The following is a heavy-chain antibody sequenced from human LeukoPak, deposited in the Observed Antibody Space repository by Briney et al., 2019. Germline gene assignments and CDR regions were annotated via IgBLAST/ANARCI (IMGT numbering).Heavy chain of an antibody. D-gene: IGHD6-13*01. J-gene: IGHJ5*02. CDR3: ASASVAAAANWFDP. Sequence: PSETLSLTCAVYGGSFSGYYWSWIRQPPGKGLEWIGEINHSGSTNYNPSLKSRVTISVDTSKNQFSLKLSSVTAADTAVYYCASASVAAAANWFDPWGQGTLVTASS. CDR1: GGSFSGYY. CDR2: INHSGST. V-gene: IGHV4-34*01.